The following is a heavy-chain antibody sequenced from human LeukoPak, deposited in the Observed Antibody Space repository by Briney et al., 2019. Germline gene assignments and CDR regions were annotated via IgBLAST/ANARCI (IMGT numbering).Heavy chain of an antibody. CDR3: AKETIHYDFWSGYSPPADFDY. CDR2: ISGSGGST. Sequence: PGGSLRLSCAASGFTFSSYAMSWVRQAPGKGLEWVSAISGSGGSTYYADSVKGRFTISRDNSKNTLYLQMNSLRAEDTAVYYCAKETIHYDFWSGYSPPADFDYWGQGTLVTVSS. V-gene: IGHV3-23*01. J-gene: IGHJ4*02. D-gene: IGHD3-3*01. CDR1: GFTFSSYA.